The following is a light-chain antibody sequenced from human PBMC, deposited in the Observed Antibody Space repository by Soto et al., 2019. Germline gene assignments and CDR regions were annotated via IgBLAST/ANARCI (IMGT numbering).Light chain of an antibody. J-gene: IGLJ1*01. Sequence: QSVLTQPASVSGSPGQSITISCTGTSSDVGYYNLVSWYQHHPGKAPKLMIYEVTKRPSGVSNRFSGSKSGNTASLTISGLQAEDEADYYCCSYAVSSTVFGTGTKVTVL. CDR2: EVT. CDR3: CSYAVSSTV. V-gene: IGLV2-23*02. CDR1: SSDVGYYNL.